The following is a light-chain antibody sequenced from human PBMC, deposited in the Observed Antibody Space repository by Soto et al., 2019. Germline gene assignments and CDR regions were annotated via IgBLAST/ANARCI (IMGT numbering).Light chain of an antibody. J-gene: IGKJ4*01. V-gene: IGKV2-28*01. Sequence: VMSQSPLSLSVTPGEPASISCRSSQSLLHSNGYNYLDWYLQKPGQSPQLLIYLGSFRAAGVPDRFSGSGSGTDFPLQISRVEAADVGVYYCMQALQTPSFGGGTKVEIK. CDR3: MQALQTPS. CDR2: LGS. CDR1: QSLLHSNGYNY.